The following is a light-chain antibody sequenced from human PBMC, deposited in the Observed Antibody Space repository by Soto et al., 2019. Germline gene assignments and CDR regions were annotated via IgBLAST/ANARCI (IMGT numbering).Light chain of an antibody. CDR2: GAS. Sequence: EIVLTQSPGTVSLSPGERATLSCRASQSVSSRNLAWYRQKPGQAPSLLIFGASNRATGIPDRFSGSGSGTDFTLTISRLEPEDRAVCYCLRYGDSPPAYTFGQGTKLEIK. CDR3: LRYGDSPPAYT. J-gene: IGKJ2*01. CDR1: QSVSSRN. V-gene: IGKV3-20*01.